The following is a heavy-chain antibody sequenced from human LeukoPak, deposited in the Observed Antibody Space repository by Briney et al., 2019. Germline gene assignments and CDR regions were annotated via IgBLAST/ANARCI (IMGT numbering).Heavy chain of an antibody. CDR1: GGPISSYY. CDR2: IYNNGSP. V-gene: IGHV4-59*08. CDR3: ARHGRVADFEN. Sequence: SETLSLTCTVSGGPISSYYWSWIRQPPGKGLEWIGYIYNNGSPNDKPSLKSRVTISVDTSKNQISLKLSSVTAADTAVYYCARHGRVADFENWGQGTLVTVSS. D-gene: IGHD1-26*01. J-gene: IGHJ4*02.